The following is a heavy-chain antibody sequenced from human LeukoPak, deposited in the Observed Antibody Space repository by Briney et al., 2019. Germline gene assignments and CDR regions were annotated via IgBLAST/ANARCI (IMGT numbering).Heavy chain of an antibody. CDR1: GFTFTNYG. CDR3: AKNHRGYCSGRNCYSHY. V-gene: IGHV3-30*02. D-gene: IGHD2-15*01. Sequence: HPGGSLRLSCAASGFTFTNYGMHWLRQAPGKGLEWVAFIRYDGNYKFFADSVKGRFAISRDNSNSTVFLQMNSLRAEDTAVYYCAKNHRGYCSGRNCYSHYWGQGTLVTVSS. CDR2: IRYDGNYK. J-gene: IGHJ4*02.